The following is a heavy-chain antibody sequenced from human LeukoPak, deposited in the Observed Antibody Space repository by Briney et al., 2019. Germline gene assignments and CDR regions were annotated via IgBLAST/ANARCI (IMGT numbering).Heavy chain of an antibody. CDR2: IWYDGSNK. Sequence: PGGSLRLSCAASGFTFSSYGMHWVRQAPGKGLEWVAVIWYDGSNKYYADSVKGRFTISRDNSKNTLYLRMNSLRAEDTAVYYCAREDYYGSGIYGMDVWGKGTMVTVSS. CDR3: AREDYYGSGIYGMDV. CDR1: GFTFSSYG. J-gene: IGHJ6*04. V-gene: IGHV3-33*01. D-gene: IGHD3-10*01.